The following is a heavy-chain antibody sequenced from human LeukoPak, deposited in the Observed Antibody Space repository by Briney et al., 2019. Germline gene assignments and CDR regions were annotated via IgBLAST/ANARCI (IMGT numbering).Heavy chain of an antibody. J-gene: IGHJ4*02. V-gene: IGHV5-10-1*01. CDR3: ARQFWGNTIDY. D-gene: IGHD3-16*01. CDR1: GYIFTDYW. CDR2: IDPSDSYT. Sequence: GESLQISCKASGYIFTDYWISWARQMPGKGLEWMGRIDPSDSYTNYSPSFQGHVTVSADKSISTAYLQWSSLQASDTAMYYCARQFWGNTIDYWGQGTLVTVSS.